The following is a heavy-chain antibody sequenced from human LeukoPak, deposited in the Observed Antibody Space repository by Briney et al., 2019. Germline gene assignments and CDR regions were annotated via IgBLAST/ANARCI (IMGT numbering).Heavy chain of an antibody. CDR3: ARDHSWFGDVLDAFDM. V-gene: IGHV1-69*01. J-gene: IGHJ3*02. CDR2: IIPIFGTA. CDR1: GGTFSSYA. Sequence: SVKVSCKASGGTFSSYAISWVRQAPGQGLEWMGGIIPIFGTASYAQKCQGRVTITADESTSTAYMELSSLRSEDTAVYYCARDHSWFGDVLDAFDMWGEGTMVTVSS. D-gene: IGHD3-10*01.